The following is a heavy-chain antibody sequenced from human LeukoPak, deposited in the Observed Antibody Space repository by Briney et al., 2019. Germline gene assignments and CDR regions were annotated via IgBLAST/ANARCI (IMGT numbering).Heavy chain of an antibody. Sequence: ASVKVSCKASGYTFTSYDINWVRQATGQGLEWMGWMNPISGNTGHAQKFQGRVTMTRDTSISTAYMELSRLRSDDTAVYYCARDRELGYSYFIGYYYYMDVWGKGTTVTVSS. J-gene: IGHJ6*03. D-gene: IGHD5-18*01. CDR3: ARDRELGYSYFIGYYYYMDV. CDR1: GYTFTSYD. CDR2: MNPISGNT. V-gene: IGHV1-8*01.